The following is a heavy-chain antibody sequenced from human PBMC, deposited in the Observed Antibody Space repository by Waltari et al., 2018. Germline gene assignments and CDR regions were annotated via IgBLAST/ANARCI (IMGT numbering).Heavy chain of an antibody. CDR3: AKVNTALFGGVPDEEYFDL. CDR2: GGST. D-gene: IGHD3-16*01. Sequence: GGSTYYADSVKGRFTISRDNSKNSLYLQMNSLRAEDTALYYCAKVNTALFGGVPDEEYFDLWGRGTLVTVSS. V-gene: IGHV3-43D*04. J-gene: IGHJ2*01.